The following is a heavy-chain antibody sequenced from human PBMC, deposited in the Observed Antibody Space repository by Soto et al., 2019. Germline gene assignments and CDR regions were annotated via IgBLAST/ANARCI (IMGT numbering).Heavy chain of an antibody. J-gene: IGHJ4*02. CDR1: GGSISSGGYS. D-gene: IGHD2-21*02. Sequence: PSETLSLTCAVSGGSISSGGYSWSWIRQPPGKGLEWIGYIYHSGSTYYNPSLKSRVTISVDTSKNQFSLKLSSVTAADTAVYYCARAVKYCGGDCYLYFDYWGQGTLVTVSS. CDR3: ARAVKYCGGDCYLYFDY. CDR2: IYHSGST. V-gene: IGHV4-30-2*01.